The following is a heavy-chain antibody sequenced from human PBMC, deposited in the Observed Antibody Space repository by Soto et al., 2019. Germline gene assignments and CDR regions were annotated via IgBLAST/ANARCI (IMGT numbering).Heavy chain of an antibody. J-gene: IGHJ4*02. D-gene: IGHD3-10*01. V-gene: IGHV1-69*19. CDR1: GGTFNTYA. CDR2: ISPMFGAA. Sequence: QVQLVQSGAEMKKPGSPVKVSCQSSGGTFNTYAMNWVRQAPGQGPEWMGDISPMFGAANYAPKCQGRVTITADESTGTSYMQLSSLTSEDTALYFCAREVQVHTPAFVYWGQGTLVTVSS. CDR3: AREVQVHTPAFVY.